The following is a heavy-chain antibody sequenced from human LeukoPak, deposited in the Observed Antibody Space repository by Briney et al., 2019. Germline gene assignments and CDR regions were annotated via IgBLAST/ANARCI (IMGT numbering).Heavy chain of an antibody. V-gene: IGHV1-2*02. D-gene: IGHD2-21*01. CDR3: ARAEHDRWGCSY. CDR1: GYTFTGYY. CDR2: INPNSGGT. J-gene: IGHJ4*02. Sequence: GASVKVSCKASGYTFTGYYMHWVRQAPGQGLEWMGWINPNSGGTNYAQKFQGRVTMTRDTSISTAYMELSRLRSDDTAVHYCARAEHDRWGCSYWGQGTLVTVSS.